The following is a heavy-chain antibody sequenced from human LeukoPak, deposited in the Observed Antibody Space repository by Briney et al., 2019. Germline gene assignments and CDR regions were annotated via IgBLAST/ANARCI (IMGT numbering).Heavy chain of an antibody. D-gene: IGHD6-13*01. CDR2: IYYSGST. J-gene: IGHJ4*02. V-gene: IGHV4-59*01. Sequence: PSETLSLTCTVSGGSISSYYWSWIRQPPGKGLEWIGYIYYSGSTNYNPSLKSRVTISVDTSKNQFSLKLSSVTAADTAVYYCASILIAAAGTEFDYWGQGTLVTVSS. CDR1: GGSISSYY. CDR3: ASILIAAAGTEFDY.